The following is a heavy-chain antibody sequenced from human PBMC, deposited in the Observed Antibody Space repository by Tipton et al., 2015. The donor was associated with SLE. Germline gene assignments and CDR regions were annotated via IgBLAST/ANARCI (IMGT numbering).Heavy chain of an antibody. CDR3: ARAGILTGYYPYFDY. D-gene: IGHD3-9*01. CDR2: IYYRGST. CDR1: GDSINSVGYY. Sequence: TLSLTCTVSGDSINSVGYYWTWIRQHPRRGLEWIGSIYYRGSTSYNPSLESRVTISLDTSKNQFSLKMTSVSAADTAVYYCARAGILTGYYPYFDYWGQGTLVTVSS. J-gene: IGHJ4*02. V-gene: IGHV4-31*03.